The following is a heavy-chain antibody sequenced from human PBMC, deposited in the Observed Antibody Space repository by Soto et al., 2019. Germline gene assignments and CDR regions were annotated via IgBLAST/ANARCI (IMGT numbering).Heavy chain of an antibody. V-gene: IGHV1-69*13. CDR1: GGTFSSYA. Sequence: SVKVSCKASGGTFSSYAISWVRQAPGQGLEWMGGIIPIFGTANYAQKFQGRVTITADESTSTAYMELSSLRSEDTAVYYCAREQGACSSTSCAQGYWGQGTLVTVSS. CDR3: AREQGACSSTSCAQGY. J-gene: IGHJ4*02. CDR2: IIPIFGTA. D-gene: IGHD2-2*01.